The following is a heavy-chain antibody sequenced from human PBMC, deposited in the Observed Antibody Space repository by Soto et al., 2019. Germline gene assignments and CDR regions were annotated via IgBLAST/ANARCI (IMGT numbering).Heavy chain of an antibody. Sequence: EVQLLESGGGLVQPGGSLRLSCAASVFTFSSYAMIWVRQAPGKGLEWVSAISSSDGSTYYADSVKGRFIISRDSSKNTLYLQMNSLRAEDTAVYYCAKSNYGGYYYYMDVWGKGTTV. V-gene: IGHV3-23*01. CDR1: VFTFSSYA. J-gene: IGHJ6*03. D-gene: IGHD4-17*01. CDR3: AKSNYGGYYYYMDV. CDR2: ISSSDGST.